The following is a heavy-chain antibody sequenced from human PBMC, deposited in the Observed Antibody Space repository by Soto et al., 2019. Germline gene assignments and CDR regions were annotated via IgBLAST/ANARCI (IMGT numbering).Heavy chain of an antibody. V-gene: IGHV1-46*03. Sequence: QVQLVQSGAEVKKPGASVKVSCKASGYSFTSYYMHWVRQAPGQGLEWMGIINLGGGGAIYAQKFQGIVTMTRDTSTNTVYMELGSLRSEDTAVYYCTRGSQYSSSFDYWGQGTLVPVSS. CDR1: GYSFTSYY. CDR3: TRGSQYSSSFDY. CDR2: INLGGGGA. D-gene: IGHD6-6*01. J-gene: IGHJ4*02.